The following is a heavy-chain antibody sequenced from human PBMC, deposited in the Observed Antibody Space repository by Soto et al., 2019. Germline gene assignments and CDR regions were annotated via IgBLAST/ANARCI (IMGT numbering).Heavy chain of an antibody. J-gene: IGHJ6*02. Sequence: PGGSLRLSCEASGFTLSTYAVTWVRQAPGKGLEWVSSVRDSGANTYHADSVKGRFTISRDNSKNTVYLQMNSLRGNDTALYYCARDQGYGAPYYYYYGMDVWGQGTTVTVSS. CDR1: GFTLSTYA. D-gene: IGHD5-18*01. CDR3: ARDQGYGAPYYYYYGMDV. CDR2: VRDSGANT. V-gene: IGHV3-23*01.